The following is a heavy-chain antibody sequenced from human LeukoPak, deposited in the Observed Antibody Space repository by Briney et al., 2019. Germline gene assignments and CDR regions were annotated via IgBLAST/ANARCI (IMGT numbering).Heavy chain of an antibody. J-gene: IGHJ6*03. CDR3: AKGPNSDFWSGYSHYMDV. CDR1: GFAFTNYV. CDR2: ISESGGST. V-gene: IGHV3-23*01. D-gene: IGHD3-3*01. Sequence: GGSLRLSCAASGFAFTNYVMNWVRQAPGKGLEWVSGISESGGSTYYAASVRGRFTISRDRSKNTVFLQMSSLRAEDTAAYYCAKGPNSDFWSGYSHYMDVWGKGTTAIVSS.